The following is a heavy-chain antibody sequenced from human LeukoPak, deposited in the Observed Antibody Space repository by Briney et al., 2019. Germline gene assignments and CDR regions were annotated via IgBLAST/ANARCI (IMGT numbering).Heavy chain of an antibody. CDR1: GYTFTSHA. CDR3: ARDPIGSSWPYYFDY. D-gene: IGHD6-13*01. CDR2: INAGNGNT. V-gene: IGHV1-3*01. Sequence: ASVKVSCKASGYTFTSHAMHWVRQAPGQRLEWMGWINAGNGNTKYSQKFQGRVTITRDTSASTAYMELSSLRSEDTAVYYCARDPIGSSWPYYFDYWGQGTLVTVSS. J-gene: IGHJ4*02.